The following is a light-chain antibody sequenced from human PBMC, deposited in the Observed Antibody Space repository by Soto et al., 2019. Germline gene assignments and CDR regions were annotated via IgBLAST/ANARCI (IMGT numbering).Light chain of an antibody. Sequence: EIVLTQSPATLSLSPGESATLSCRASQRVSSYLAWYQQKPGQAPMLLIYDASNRATGIPARFSGSGSGTDFTLTISSLEPEYFAVYYCQQRSNWVTFSPGTKVDIK. J-gene: IGKJ3*01. V-gene: IGKV3-11*01. CDR3: QQRSNWVT. CDR2: DAS. CDR1: QRVSSY.